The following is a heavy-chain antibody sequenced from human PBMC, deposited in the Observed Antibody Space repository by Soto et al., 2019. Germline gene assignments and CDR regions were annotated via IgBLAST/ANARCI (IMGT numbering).Heavy chain of an antibody. D-gene: IGHD2-15*01. V-gene: IGHV4-4*02. CDR1: SGSISSSNW. Sequence: SETLSLTCAVSSGSISSSNWWSWVRQPPGKGLEWIGEIYHSGSTNYNPSLKSRVTISVDKSKNQFSLKLSSVTAADTAVYYCARNVYCSGGSCYHLESGEAAYYYYMDVWGKGTTVTVSS. CDR2: IYHSGST. J-gene: IGHJ6*03. CDR3: ARNVYCSGGSCYHLESGEAAYYYYMDV.